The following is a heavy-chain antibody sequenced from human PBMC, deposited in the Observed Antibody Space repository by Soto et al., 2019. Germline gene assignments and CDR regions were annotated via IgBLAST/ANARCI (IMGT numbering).Heavy chain of an antibody. V-gene: IGHV4-59*01. J-gene: IGHJ5*02. CDR1: GGSISSYY. CDR2: IYYSGST. CDR3: ARDEGRSGGSRGWFDP. Sequence: SETLSLTCTVSGGSISSYYWSWIRQPPGKGLEWIGYIYYSGSTNYNPSLKSRVTISVDTSKNQFSLKLSSVTAADTAVYYCARDEGRSGGSRGWFDPWGQGTLVTVSS. D-gene: IGHD2-15*01.